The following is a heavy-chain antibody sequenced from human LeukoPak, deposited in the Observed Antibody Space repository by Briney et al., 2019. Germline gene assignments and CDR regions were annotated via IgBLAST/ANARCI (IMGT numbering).Heavy chain of an antibody. D-gene: IGHD5-24*01. Sequence: SETLSLTXTVSGGSISSYYWSWIRQPPGKGLEWIGYIYYSGSTNYNPSLKSRVTISVDTSKNQFSLKLSSVTAADTAAYYCARGLEMATIRGPTFDYWGQGTLVTVSS. CDR1: GGSISSYY. J-gene: IGHJ4*02. CDR2: IYYSGST. CDR3: ARGLEMATIRGPTFDY. V-gene: IGHV4-59*01.